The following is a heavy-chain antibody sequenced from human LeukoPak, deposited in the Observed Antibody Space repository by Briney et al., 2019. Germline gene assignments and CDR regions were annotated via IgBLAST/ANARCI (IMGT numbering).Heavy chain of an antibody. V-gene: IGHV4-39*01. J-gene: IGHJ4*02. Sequence: PSETLSLTCTVSGGSISSSSYYWGWIRQPPGKGLEWIGSIYYSGSTYYNPSLKSRVTISVDTSKNQFSLKLSSVTAADTAVYYCSRGWDACKLGNYWGQGSLVTVSS. CDR3: SRGWDACKLGNY. D-gene: IGHD1-26*01. CDR2: IYYSGST. CDR1: GGSISSSSYY.